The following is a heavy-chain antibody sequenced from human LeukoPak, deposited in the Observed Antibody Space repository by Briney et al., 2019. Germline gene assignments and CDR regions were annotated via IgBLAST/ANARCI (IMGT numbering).Heavy chain of an antibody. CDR1: GFTFSSCA. CDR3: AKDRSDTDMVYVFDY. Sequence: GGSLRLSCAASGFTFSSCAMSWVRQAPGRGLEWVSGISGSGGGTYYADSMRGRFTISRDNSKNTLYLQMNSLRAEDTAVYYCAKDRSDTDMVYVFDYWGQGTLVTVSS. J-gene: IGHJ4*02. CDR2: ISGSGGGT. D-gene: IGHD5-18*01. V-gene: IGHV3-23*01.